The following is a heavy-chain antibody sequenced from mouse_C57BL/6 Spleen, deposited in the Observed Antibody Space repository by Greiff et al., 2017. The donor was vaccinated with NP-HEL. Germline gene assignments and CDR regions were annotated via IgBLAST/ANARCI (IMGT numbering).Heavy chain of an antibody. Sequence: QVQLQQPGAELVKPGASVKLSCKASGYTFTSYWMHWVKQRPGQGLEWIGMIHPNSGSTNYNEKFKSKATLTVDKSSSTAYMQLSSLTSEDSAVYYCARKIDSSGYPYYFDYWGQGTTLTVSS. J-gene: IGHJ2*01. D-gene: IGHD3-2*02. CDR2: IHPNSGST. CDR1: GYTFTSYW. CDR3: ARKIDSSGYPYYFDY. V-gene: IGHV1-64*01.